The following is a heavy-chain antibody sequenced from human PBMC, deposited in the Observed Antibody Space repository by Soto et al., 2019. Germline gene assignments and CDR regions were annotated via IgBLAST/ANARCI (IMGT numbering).Heavy chain of an antibody. CDR3: AKERATTTGGGAFDI. V-gene: IGHV3-23*01. CDR2: ITDNGGST. D-gene: IGHD2-8*02. J-gene: IGHJ3*02. Sequence: PGGSLRLSCAASGFTFSRDGMSWVRPAPGKGLEWVSLITDNGGSTYYADSVKGRFTISRDNTKNTLFLQMNSLRAEDTAVYYCAKERATTTGGGAFDICGQGTMVTVSS. CDR1: GFTFSRDG.